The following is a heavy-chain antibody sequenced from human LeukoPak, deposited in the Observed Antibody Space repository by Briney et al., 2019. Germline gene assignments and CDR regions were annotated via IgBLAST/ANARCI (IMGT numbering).Heavy chain of an antibody. CDR2: ISYDGSNK. D-gene: IGHD3-3*01. CDR1: GFTFSSYA. Sequence: GRSLRLSCAASGFTFSSYAMHWVRQAPGKGLEWVAVISYDGSNKYYADSVKGRFTISRDNSKNTLYLQMNSLRAEDTAVYYCARAFGYVGYWGQGTLVTVSS. J-gene: IGHJ4*02. V-gene: IGHV3-30-3*01. CDR3: ARAFGYVGY.